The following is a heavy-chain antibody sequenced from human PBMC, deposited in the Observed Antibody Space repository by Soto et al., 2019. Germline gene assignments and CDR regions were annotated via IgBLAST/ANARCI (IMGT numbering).Heavy chain of an antibody. D-gene: IGHD6-19*01. CDR2: ISYSGGST. CDR1: GFTFSSYA. Sequence: PGGSLRLSCAASGFTFSSYAMSWVRQAPGKGLEWVSAISYSGGSTYYADSVKGRFTISRDNSKNTLYPQMNSLRAEDTAVYYCAKDSSLDTAVAGLDYWGQGTLVTVSS. CDR3: AKDSSLDTAVAGLDY. V-gene: IGHV3-23*01. J-gene: IGHJ4*02.